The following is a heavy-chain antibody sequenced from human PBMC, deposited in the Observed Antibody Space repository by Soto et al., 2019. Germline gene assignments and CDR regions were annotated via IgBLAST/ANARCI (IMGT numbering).Heavy chain of an antibody. V-gene: IGHV4-30-2*01. CDR3: ARELRILRGPSFMGF. J-gene: IGHJ6*04. D-gene: IGHD1-26*01. CDR2: IYHTGTT. Sequence: SETLSLTCAVSGGSITSSAYSWAWLRQPPGKGLEWIGYIYHTGTTYYNPSLKSRLTISLDRSKNHFSLKLTSVTAADTAVCFCARELRILRGPSFMGFCDRGPTVTVSS. CDR1: GGSITSSAYS.